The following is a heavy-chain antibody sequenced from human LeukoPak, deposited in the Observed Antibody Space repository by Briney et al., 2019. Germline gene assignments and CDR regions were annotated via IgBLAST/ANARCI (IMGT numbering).Heavy chain of an antibody. CDR2: ISAGGGNT. Sequence: GGSLRLSCAASGFTCSTYGMNWVRQAPGKGLEWVSAISAGGGNTYYADSVKGRFTISRDNSKNTLFLEMNSLRAEDTAVYYCAKEYSVRNQFDYWGQGTLVAVSS. J-gene: IGHJ4*02. CDR1: GFTCSTYG. V-gene: IGHV3-23*01. CDR3: AKEYSVRNQFDY. D-gene: IGHD1-14*01.